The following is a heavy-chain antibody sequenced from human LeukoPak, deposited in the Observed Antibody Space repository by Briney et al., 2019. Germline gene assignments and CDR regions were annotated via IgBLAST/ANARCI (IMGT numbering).Heavy chain of an antibody. D-gene: IGHD3-22*01. CDR3: ARCPESSGYYYELDS. V-gene: IGHV3-30*03. Sequence: GRSLRLSCAASGFTFSIYGMHWVRQAPGKGLGWVAVISYHGNNKYFADSVKGRFTISRDNSKNTLYLQMDSLRTEDTAVYYCARCPESSGYYYELDSWGQGTLVTVSS. CDR2: ISYHGNNK. J-gene: IGHJ4*02. CDR1: GFTFSIYG.